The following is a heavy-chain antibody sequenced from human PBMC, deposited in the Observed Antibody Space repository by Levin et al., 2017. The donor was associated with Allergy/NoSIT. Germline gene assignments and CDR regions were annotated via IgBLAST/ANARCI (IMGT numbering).Heavy chain of an antibody. D-gene: IGHD6-13*01. J-gene: IGHJ4*02. Sequence: GGSLRLSCAASGFSFRSFGMHWVRQAPGKGLEWVAVISYDESDKFYADSVKGRFTISRDNTKNTLYLQMNSQRREDAAVYYCAKDVVFGTSSWSLDFWGQGTLVTVSS. CDR2: ISYDESDK. V-gene: IGHV3-30*18. CDR1: GFSFRSFG. CDR3: AKDVVFGTSSWSLDF.